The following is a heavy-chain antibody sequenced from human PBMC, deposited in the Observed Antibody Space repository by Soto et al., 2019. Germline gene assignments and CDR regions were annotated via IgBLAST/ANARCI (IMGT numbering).Heavy chain of an antibody. CDR2: ISSSSSYI. Sequence: EVQLVESGGGLVQPGGSLRLSCAASGFTFSSYSMNWVRQAPGKGLEWVSSISSSSSYIYYADSVKGRFTISRDNAKNSLYLQMNSLRAEDTAMYYCARGPYGSGTYSYLDYWGQGTLVTVSS. CDR3: ARGPYGSGTYSYLDY. D-gene: IGHD3-10*01. CDR1: GFTFSSYS. J-gene: IGHJ4*02. V-gene: IGHV3-21*01.